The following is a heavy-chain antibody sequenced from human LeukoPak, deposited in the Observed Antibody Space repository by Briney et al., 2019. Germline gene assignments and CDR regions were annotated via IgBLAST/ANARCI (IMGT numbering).Heavy chain of an antibody. D-gene: IGHD2-2*01. J-gene: IGHJ3*02. CDR1: GYTINSYA. CDR3: ARDGLRSCTSSSCYPGEDAFDI. Sequence: ASVKVSCKASGYTINSYAMNWVRQAPGQGLEWMAWINTNTGNPMYAQGFTGRFVFSLDTSISTAYLHISGLKAEDTAVYYCARDGLRSCTSSSCYPGEDAFDIWGQGTMVTVSS. V-gene: IGHV7-4-1*02. CDR2: INTNTGNP.